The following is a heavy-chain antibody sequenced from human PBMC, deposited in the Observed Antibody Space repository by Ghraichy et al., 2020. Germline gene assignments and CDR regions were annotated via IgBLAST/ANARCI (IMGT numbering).Heavy chain of an antibody. D-gene: IGHD6-13*01. CDR1: GGSISSGDYY. Sequence: SETLSLTCTVSGGSISSGDYYWSWIRQPPGKGLEWIGYIYYSGSTYYNPSLKSRVTISVDTSKNQFSLKLSSVTAADTAVYYCARLWLAAAGTGGELRAFDPWGQGTLVTVSS. CDR3: ARLWLAAAGTGGELRAFDP. CDR2: IYYSGST. V-gene: IGHV4-30-4*08. J-gene: IGHJ5*02.